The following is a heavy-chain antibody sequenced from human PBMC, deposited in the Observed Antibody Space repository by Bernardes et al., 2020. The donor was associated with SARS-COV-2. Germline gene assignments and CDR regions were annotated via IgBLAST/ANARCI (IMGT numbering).Heavy chain of an antibody. CDR3: AKGSHRMDY. Sequence: GGSLRLLCAACGFTFSSYAMSWVRQAPGKGLEWVSAISGSGGSTYYADSVEGRFTIPRDNSKNTLSLQMNSLRAENTAVYYCAKGSHRMDYWGHGTLVTVSP. CDR1: GFTFSSYA. J-gene: IGHJ4*01. V-gene: IGHV3-23*01. CDR2: ISGSGGST.